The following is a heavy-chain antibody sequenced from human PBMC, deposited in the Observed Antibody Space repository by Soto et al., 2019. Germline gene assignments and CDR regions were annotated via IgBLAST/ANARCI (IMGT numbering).Heavy chain of an antibody. CDR1: GFTFSSYG. Sequence: PGGSLRLSCAASGFTFSSYGMHWVRQAPGKGLEWVAVISYDGSNKYYADSVKGRFTISRDNSKNTLYLQMNSLRAEDTAVYYCAKDLFSVFGPALQYYYYGMDVWGQGTTVTVSS. V-gene: IGHV3-30*18. J-gene: IGHJ6*02. CDR2: ISYDGSNK. CDR3: AKDLFSVFGPALQYYYYGMDV. D-gene: IGHD3-3*01.